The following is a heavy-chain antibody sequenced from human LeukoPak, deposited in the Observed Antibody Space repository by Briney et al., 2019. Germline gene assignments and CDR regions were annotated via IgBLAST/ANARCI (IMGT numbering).Heavy chain of an antibody. V-gene: IGHV1-2*02. Sequence: ASVKVSCKASGYTFTGYYMHWVRQAPGQGLEWMGWINPNSGGTNYAQKFQGRVTMTRDTSTSTAYMELSRLRSDDTAVYYCARGPYSSSWYLDYWGQGTLVTVSS. CDR3: ARGPYSSSWYLDY. D-gene: IGHD6-13*01. CDR2: INPNSGGT. CDR1: GYTFTGYY. J-gene: IGHJ4*02.